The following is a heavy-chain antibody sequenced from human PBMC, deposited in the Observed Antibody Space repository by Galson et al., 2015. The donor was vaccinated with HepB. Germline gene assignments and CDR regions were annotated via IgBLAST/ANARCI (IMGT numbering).Heavy chain of an antibody. CDR3: ARGGTGSDY. CDR2: VSGYNGHT. Sequence: SCKASGYTFTSYVISWVRQAPGQGLEWLGRVSGYNGHTNYAQNLQNKVTMTTDTSTSTAYLELRRLKSGDTAIYYCARGGTGSDYWGQGTLVTVSS. D-gene: IGHD6-19*01. V-gene: IGHV1-18*04. J-gene: IGHJ4*02. CDR1: GYTFTSYV.